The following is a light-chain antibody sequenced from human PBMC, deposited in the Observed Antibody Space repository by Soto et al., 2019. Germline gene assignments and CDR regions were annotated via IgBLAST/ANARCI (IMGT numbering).Light chain of an antibody. J-gene: IGLJ1*01. CDR3: AAWDDSLSGPNYV. CDR1: SSKIGSNY. Sequence: QPLLTQPPSASGTPGTRVTISFSGSSSKIGSNYVYWYQQLPGTAPKLLIYRNNQRPSGVPDRFSGSKSGTSASLAISGLRSEDEADYYCAAWDDSLSGPNYVFGTGTKVTVL. CDR2: RNN. V-gene: IGLV1-47*01.